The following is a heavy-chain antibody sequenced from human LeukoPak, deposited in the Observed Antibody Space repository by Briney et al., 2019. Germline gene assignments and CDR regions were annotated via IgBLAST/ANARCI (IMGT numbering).Heavy chain of an antibody. CDR1: GGSISGYY. J-gene: IGHJ2*01. CDR3: ARFRVDTHWYFDL. Sequence: PSETLSLTCTVSGGSISGYYWSWIRQPAGKGLEWIGRIYTSGTTNYNPSLKSRVTMSVNTSKNQFSLKLSSVTAADTAVYYCARFRVDTHWYFDLWGRGTLDTVSS. CDR2: IYTSGTT. D-gene: IGHD5-18*01. V-gene: IGHV4-4*07.